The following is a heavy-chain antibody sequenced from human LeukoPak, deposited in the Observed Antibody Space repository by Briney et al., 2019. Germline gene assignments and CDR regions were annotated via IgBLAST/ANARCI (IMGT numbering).Heavy chain of an antibody. CDR1: GGSFSGYY. D-gene: IGHD6-13*01. Sequence: PSETLSLTCAVYGGSFSGYYWSWIRQPPGKGLEWIGEINHSGSTNYNPSLESRVTISVDTSKNQFSLKLSSVTAADTAVYYCARGPSVAAAKKRFDYWGQGTLVTVSS. CDR2: INHSGST. CDR3: ARGPSVAAAKKRFDY. J-gene: IGHJ4*02. V-gene: IGHV4-34*01.